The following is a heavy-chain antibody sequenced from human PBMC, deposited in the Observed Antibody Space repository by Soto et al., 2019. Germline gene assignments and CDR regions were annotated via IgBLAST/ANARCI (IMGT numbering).Heavy chain of an antibody. J-gene: IGHJ3*02. D-gene: IGHD3-10*01. V-gene: IGHV1-69*02. Sequence: QVQLVQSGAEVKKPGSSVKVSCKASGDTFSSYTINWVRQAPGQGLEWMGRISPILGIANYAQKFQGRVTITADKSTSTAYIELSSLRSEDTAVYYCAYGSGSSGAIDIWGQVTMVTFSS. CDR2: ISPILGIA. CDR1: GDTFSSYT. CDR3: AYGSGSSGAIDI.